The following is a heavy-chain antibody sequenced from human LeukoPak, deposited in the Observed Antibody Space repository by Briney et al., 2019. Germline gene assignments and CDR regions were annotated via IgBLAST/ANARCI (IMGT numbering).Heavy chain of an antibody. CDR3: ARDMSGYCSGGSCYSSYYYYYMDV. D-gene: IGHD2-15*01. V-gene: IGHV1-2*02. J-gene: IGHJ6*03. CDR2: INPNSGGT. CDR1: GYTFTGYY. Sequence: ASVKVSCKASGYTFTGYYMHWVRQAPGQGLEWMGWINPNSGGTNYAQKFQGRVTMTRDTSISTAYMELSGLRSDDTAVYYCARDMSGYCSGGSCYSSYYYYYMDVWGKGTTVTVSS.